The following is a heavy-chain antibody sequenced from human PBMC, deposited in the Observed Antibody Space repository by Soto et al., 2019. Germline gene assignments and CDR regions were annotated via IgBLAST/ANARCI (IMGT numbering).Heavy chain of an antibody. CDR1: GGSISSGGYY. V-gene: IGHV4-31*03. CDR3: ARDPRYYDILTGYYSRDGMDV. J-gene: IGHJ6*02. Sequence: QVQLQESGPGLVKPSQTLSLTCTVSGGSISSGGYYWSWIRQHPGKGLEWIGYIYYSGSTYYNPSLQSRVTISVDTSKNQFSLKLSSVTAADTAVYYCARDPRYYDILTGYYSRDGMDVWGQGTTVTVSS. D-gene: IGHD3-9*01. CDR2: IYYSGST.